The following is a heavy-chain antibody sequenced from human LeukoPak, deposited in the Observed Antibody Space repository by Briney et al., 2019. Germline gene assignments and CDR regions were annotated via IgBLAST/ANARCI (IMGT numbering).Heavy chain of an antibody. CDR2: ISSSGSAI. J-gene: IGHJ4*02. Sequence: GGSLRLSCAASGFTLCDYYMSWIRQAPGKGLEWISYISSSGSAIYYAESMKGRFTISRDNAKNSLYLQMNSLRAEDTAGYYCARGYCSGGSYYIFDYWGQGTLVTVSS. D-gene: IGHD2-15*01. V-gene: IGHV3-11*04. CDR1: GFTLCDYY. CDR3: ARGYCSGGSYYIFDY.